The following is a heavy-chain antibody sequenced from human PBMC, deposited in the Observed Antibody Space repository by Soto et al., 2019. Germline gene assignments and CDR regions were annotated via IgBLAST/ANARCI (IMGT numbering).Heavy chain of an antibody. V-gene: IGHV4-30-4*01. Sequence: PSETLSLTCTVSGGSISSGDYYGSWIRQPPGKGLECIGYVSHSEGTYYNPSLMSRLIISIDTSTNQFSLNLNSVTAADTAVYYCARADDYTYRFDYWGQGTLVTVSS. J-gene: IGHJ4*02. CDR1: GGSISSGDYY. CDR2: VSHSEGT. D-gene: IGHD4-4*01. CDR3: ARADDYTYRFDY.